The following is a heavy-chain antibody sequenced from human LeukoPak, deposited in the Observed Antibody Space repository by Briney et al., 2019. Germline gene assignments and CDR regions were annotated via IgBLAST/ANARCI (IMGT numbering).Heavy chain of an antibody. CDR1: GFSFSSFS. CDR3: AREGLPSGATKIFDY. CDR2: IISTGTYV. J-gene: IGHJ4*02. Sequence: PGGSLRLSCAASGFSFSSFSMHWVRQAPGKGLEWVSSIISTGTYVYYADSLMGRFTISRDNAKNSVYLEMNSLRAEDTAVYYCAREGLPSGATKIFDYWGQGTLVTVSS. V-gene: IGHV3-21*01. D-gene: IGHD2-15*01.